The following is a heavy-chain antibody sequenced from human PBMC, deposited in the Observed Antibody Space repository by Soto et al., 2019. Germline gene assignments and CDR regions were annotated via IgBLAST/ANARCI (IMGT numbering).Heavy chain of an antibody. D-gene: IGHD6-6*01. V-gene: IGHV1-24*01. J-gene: IGHJ3*02. CDR1: GYTLTELS. CDR3: ATEDVVQLVRQGPQKYAFDI. Sequence: ASVKVSCKVSGYTLTELSMHWVRQAPGKGLEWMGGFDPEDGETIYAQKFQGRVTMTEDTSTDTAYMELSSLRSEDTAVYYCATEDVVQLVRQGPQKYAFDIWGQGTMVTVSS. CDR2: FDPEDGET.